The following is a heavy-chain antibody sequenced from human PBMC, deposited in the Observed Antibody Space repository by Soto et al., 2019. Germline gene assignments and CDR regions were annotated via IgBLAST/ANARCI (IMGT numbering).Heavy chain of an antibody. CDR1: GFTFSSYA. CDR3: ARDVGYSGYDYDAWFYYYGMDV. V-gene: IGHV3-30-3*01. J-gene: IGHJ6*02. CDR2: ISYDGSNK. Sequence: GGSLRLSCAASGFTFSSYAMHWVRQAPGKGLEWVAVISYDGSNKYYADSVKGRFTISRDNSKNTLYLQMNSLRAEDTAVYYCARDVGYSGYDYDAWFYYYGMDVWGQGTTVTVSS. D-gene: IGHD5-12*01.